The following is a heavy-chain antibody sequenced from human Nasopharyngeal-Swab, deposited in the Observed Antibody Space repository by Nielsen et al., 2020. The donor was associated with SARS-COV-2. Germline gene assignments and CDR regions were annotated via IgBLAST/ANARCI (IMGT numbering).Heavy chain of an antibody. D-gene: IGHD5-12*01. Sequence: SETLSLTCAVYGGSFSGYYWSWIRQPPGKGLEWIGEINHSGSTNYNPSLKSRVTISVDTSKNQFSLKLSSVTAADTAVYYCARGGYSGYDSSNWFDPWGQGTLATVSS. CDR2: INHSGST. CDR3: ARGGYSGYDSSNWFDP. J-gene: IGHJ5*02. V-gene: IGHV4-34*01. CDR1: GGSFSGYY.